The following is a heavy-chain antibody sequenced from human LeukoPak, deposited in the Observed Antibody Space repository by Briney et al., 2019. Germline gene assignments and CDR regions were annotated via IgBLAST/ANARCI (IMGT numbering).Heavy chain of an antibody. CDR3: ARDPPGGY. CDR1: GGTFSSYA. J-gene: IGHJ4*02. CDR2: IIPILGIA. V-gene: IGHV1-69*04. Sequence: ASVKVSCKASGGTFSSYAISWVRQAPGQGLEWMGRIIPILGIANYAQKFQGRVTITADKSTSTAYMELSSLRSGDTAVYYCARDPPGGYWGQGTLVTVSS. D-gene: IGHD2-15*01.